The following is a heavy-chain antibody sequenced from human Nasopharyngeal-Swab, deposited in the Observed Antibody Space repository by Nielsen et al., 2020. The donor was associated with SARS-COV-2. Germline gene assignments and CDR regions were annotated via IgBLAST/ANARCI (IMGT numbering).Heavy chain of an antibody. CDR3: AKDGVVRGDALDL. D-gene: IGHD3-10*01. CDR2: VSASGGST. Sequence: GESLKISCAASGFTFNIYPMAWVRRAPGRGLQWVTGVSASGGSTYYTDSVKGQFSISRDNSKNTLFLQMHSLRVEDTAVYYCAKDGVVRGDALDLWGQGTMVTVSS. J-gene: IGHJ3*01. V-gene: IGHV3-23*01. CDR1: GFTFNIYP.